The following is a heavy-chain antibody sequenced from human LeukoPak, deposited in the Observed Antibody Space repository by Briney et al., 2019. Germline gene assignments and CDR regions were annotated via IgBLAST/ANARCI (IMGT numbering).Heavy chain of an antibody. CDR1: GFTFSSYG. V-gene: IGHV3-30*18. J-gene: IGHJ4*02. Sequence: GGSLRLSCAASGFTFSSYGMHWVRQAPGKGLEWVAVISYDGSNKYYADSVKGRFTISRDNSKNTLYLQMTSLRAEDTALYYCAKGNNAYGTFDYWGQGTLVTVSS. CDR3: AKGNNAYGTFDY. D-gene: IGHD5-12*01. CDR2: ISYDGSNK.